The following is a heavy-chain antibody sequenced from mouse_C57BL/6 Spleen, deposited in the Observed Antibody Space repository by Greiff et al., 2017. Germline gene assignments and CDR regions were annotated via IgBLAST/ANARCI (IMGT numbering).Heavy chain of an antibody. D-gene: IGHD4-1*01. CDR2: ISDGGSYT. V-gene: IGHV5-4*03. Sequence: EVKVVESGGGLVKPGGSLKLSCAASGFTFSSYAMSWVRQTPEKRLEWVATISDGGSYTYYPDNVKGRFTISRDNAKNNLYLQMSHLKSEDTAMYYCARKANWYFAYWGQGTLVTVSA. CDR3: ARKANWYFAY. CDR1: GFTFSSYA. J-gene: IGHJ3*01.